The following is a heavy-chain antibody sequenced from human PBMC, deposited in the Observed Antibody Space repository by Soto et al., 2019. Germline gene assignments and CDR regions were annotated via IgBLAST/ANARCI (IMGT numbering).Heavy chain of an antibody. D-gene: IGHD6-19*01. CDR3: ARDGIAVAGHYHYYGMDV. CDR1: GCTFTSYG. CDR2: ISAYNGNT. V-gene: IGHV1-18*01. Sequence: AAVKVSCEACGCTFTSYGISWVRQAPGQGLEWMGWISAYNGNTNYAQKLQGRVTMTTDTSTSTAYMELRSLRSDDTAVYYCARDGIAVAGHYHYYGMDVWGQGTTVTVSS. J-gene: IGHJ6*02.